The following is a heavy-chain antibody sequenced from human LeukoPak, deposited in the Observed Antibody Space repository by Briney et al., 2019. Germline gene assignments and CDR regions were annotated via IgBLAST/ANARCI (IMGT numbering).Heavy chain of an antibody. V-gene: IGHV4-39*01. D-gene: IGHD3-22*01. J-gene: IGHJ5*02. CDR3: ARAYYFDSGGYYVIGVYNWFDP. CDR1: GGSISGSIYY. CDR2: IYYSEST. Sequence: SETLSLTCTVSGGSISGSIYYWGWIRQPPGKGLEWIGSIYYSESTYYNPSLKSRVTISVDTSKNQFSLKLSSVTAADTAVYYCARAYYFDSGGYYVIGVYNWFDPWGQGTLVTVSS.